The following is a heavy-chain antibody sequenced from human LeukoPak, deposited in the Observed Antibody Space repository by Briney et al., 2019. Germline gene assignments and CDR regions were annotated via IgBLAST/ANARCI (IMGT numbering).Heavy chain of an antibody. J-gene: IGHJ5*02. CDR3: ARLQYYYDSSGSNWFDP. V-gene: IGHV4-59*01. CDR1: GGSISSYY. Sequence: PSETLSLTCTVSGGSISSYYWSWIRQTPGKGLECIGYIWYTGSTNYNPSLKRRVTISVDTAKSQFSLRLSSLTAADTAVYYCARLQYYYDSSGSNWFDPWGQGTLVTVSS. CDR2: IWYTGST. D-gene: IGHD3-22*01.